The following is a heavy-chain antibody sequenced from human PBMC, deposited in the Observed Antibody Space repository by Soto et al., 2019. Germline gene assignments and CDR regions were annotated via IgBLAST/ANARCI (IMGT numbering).Heavy chain of an antibody. CDR3: ARLTIGYCSGGSCYDAAPGAFDI. Sequence: GASVKVSCKASGYTFTSYAMHWVRQAPGQRLEWMGWINAGNGNTKYSQKFQGRVTITRDTSASTAYMELSSLRSDDTAVYYCARLTIGYCSGGSCYDAAPGAFDIWGQGTMVTVSS. J-gene: IGHJ3*02. D-gene: IGHD2-15*01. CDR2: INAGNGNT. V-gene: IGHV1-3*01. CDR1: GYTFTSYA.